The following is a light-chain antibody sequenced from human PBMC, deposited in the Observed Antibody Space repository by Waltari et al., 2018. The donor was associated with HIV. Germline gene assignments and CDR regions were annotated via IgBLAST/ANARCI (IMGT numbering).Light chain of an antibody. CDR2: AAS. V-gene: IGKV1-12*01. CDR3: QQANSFPLT. CDR1: QSVSNW. Sequence: DIQMTQSPSSVSASVGDRVTSTCRANQSVSNWVAWYQHRPGKAPNLLIYAASRLQSGVPSRFGGSGFGTTFTLSISSLQPEDVATYYCQQANSFPLTLGGGTKVEIK. J-gene: IGKJ4*01.